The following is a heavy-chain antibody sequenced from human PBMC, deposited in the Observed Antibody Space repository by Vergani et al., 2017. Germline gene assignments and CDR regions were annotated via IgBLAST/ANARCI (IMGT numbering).Heavy chain of an antibody. J-gene: IGHJ6*02. CDR1: GFTVSRNY. CDR2: IYSGGSP. V-gene: IGHV3-53*02. D-gene: IGHD6-6*01. Sequence: EVQLVETGGGLIQPGGSLRLSCAASGFTVSRNYMSWVRQAPGKGLEGVSVIYSGGSPYYADSVKGRFTISRDNSKNTLDLEMNSLRAEDTAVYYCARDGVWSSSAQWYYGMDVWGQGTTVTVSS. CDR3: ARDGVWSSSAQWYYGMDV.